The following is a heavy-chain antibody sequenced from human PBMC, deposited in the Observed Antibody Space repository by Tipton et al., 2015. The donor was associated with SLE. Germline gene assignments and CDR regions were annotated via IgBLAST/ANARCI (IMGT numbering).Heavy chain of an antibody. CDR3: AKGWPSAFDI. Sequence: SLRLSCAASGFTFSSYSMNWVRQAPGKGLEWASSISSSSSYIYYADSVKGRFTISRDNSKNTLYLQMNSLRAEDTAVYYCAKGWPSAFDIWGQGTMVTVSS. J-gene: IGHJ3*02. V-gene: IGHV3-21*01. CDR2: ISSSSSYI. CDR1: GFTFSSYS. D-gene: IGHD2-15*01.